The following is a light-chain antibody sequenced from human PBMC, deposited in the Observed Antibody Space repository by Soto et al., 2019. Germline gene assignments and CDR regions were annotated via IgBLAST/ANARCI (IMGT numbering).Light chain of an antibody. CDR2: STS. CDR3: HQFGDSPQT. V-gene: IGKV3-20*01. CDR1: QSLSVSY. Sequence: EIVLTQSPGALSLTPGDRATLSCRASQSLSVSYIAWYQQKPGQAPRLLIYSTSTRAAGIPDRFTGRGSGTHFTLAISRLEPEDFAVYYCHQFGDSPQTFGQGTTVEV. J-gene: IGKJ1*01.